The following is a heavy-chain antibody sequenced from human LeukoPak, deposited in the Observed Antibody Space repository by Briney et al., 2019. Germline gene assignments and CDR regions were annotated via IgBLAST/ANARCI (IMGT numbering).Heavy chain of an antibody. J-gene: IGHJ5*02. CDR1: GFTFSSYA. CDR3: TKDIVVVPAQGNWFDP. V-gene: IGHV3-23*01. CDR2: ISGNSGST. Sequence: GGSLRLSCAASGFTFSSYAMSWVRQAPGKGLEWVSSISGNSGSTYYADSVKGRFTISRDTSKNTLYLQMNSLTAEDAAIYYCTKDIVVVPAQGNWFDPWGQGTLVTVSS. D-gene: IGHD2-2*01.